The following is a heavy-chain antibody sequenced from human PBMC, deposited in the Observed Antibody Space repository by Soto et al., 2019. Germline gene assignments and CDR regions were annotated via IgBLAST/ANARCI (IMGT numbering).Heavy chain of an antibody. CDR1: GGTLARYA. CDR2: IVPLLGTT. Sequence: QVQLVQSGAEVKKPGSSVTVSCKASGGTLARYAFSWVRQAPGQGLEWMGGIVPLLGTTHYAQKFQGRVNITEDKSTSTAYMELRSLGVEDTAIYYCARDDDAYGDYNSYWGQGTLVAVSS. CDR3: ARDDDAYGDYNSY. D-gene: IGHD4-17*01. V-gene: IGHV1-69*06. J-gene: IGHJ4*02.